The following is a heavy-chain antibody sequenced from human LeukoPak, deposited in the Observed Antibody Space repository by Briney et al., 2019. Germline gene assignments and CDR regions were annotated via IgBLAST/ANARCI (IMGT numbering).Heavy chain of an antibody. CDR3: ARVRGLGVITPYFDY. J-gene: IGHJ4*02. D-gene: IGHD3-16*02. CDR2: IYHSGST. CDR1: GGSISSHC. Sequence: SETLSLTCSVSGGSISSHCWGWIRRPPGKGLEWLGCIYHSGSTNYNPSLKSRVTMSVDTSKNQFSLKLSSVTAADTAVYYCARVRGLGVITPYFDYWGQGTLVTVSS. V-gene: IGHV4-59*08.